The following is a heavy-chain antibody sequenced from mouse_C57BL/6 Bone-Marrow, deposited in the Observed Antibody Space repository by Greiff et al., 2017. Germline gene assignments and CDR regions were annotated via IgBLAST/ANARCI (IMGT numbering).Heavy chain of an antibody. J-gene: IGHJ4*01. CDR1: GFSFNTYA. CDR2: IRSKSNNYAT. Sequence: EVQLMESGGGLVQPKGSLKLSCAASGFSFNTYAMNWVRQAPGQGLEWVARIRSKSNNYATYYADSVKDTFTISRDDSESMLYLHMLNLNTEDTAMYYSVRHHYYGSSYGAMDYWGQGTSVTVSS. D-gene: IGHD1-1*01. V-gene: IGHV10-1*01. CDR3: VRHHYYGSSYGAMDY.